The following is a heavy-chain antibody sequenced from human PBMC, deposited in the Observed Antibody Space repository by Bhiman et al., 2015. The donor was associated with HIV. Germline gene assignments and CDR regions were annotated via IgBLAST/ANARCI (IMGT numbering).Heavy chain of an antibody. CDR2: ITGASTSI. V-gene: IGHV3-21*03. D-gene: IGHD1-26*01. Sequence: EVQLEESGGGLVKPGGSLRLSCAASGFTFSSYTMNWVRQAPGKGLEWLSFITGASTSIYYADSVKGRFTISRDNAKNSLYLQMNSLRAEDTAIYYCTRDEPILSATWGPFDIWGRGTKVTVSS. J-gene: IGHJ3*02. CDR1: GFTFSSYT. CDR3: TRDEPILSATWGPFDI.